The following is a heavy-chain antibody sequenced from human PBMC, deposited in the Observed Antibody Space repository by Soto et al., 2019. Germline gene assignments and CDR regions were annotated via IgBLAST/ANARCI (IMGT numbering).Heavy chain of an antibody. Sequence: GASVKVSCKASGYTFTNNVINWVRQAPGQGLEWMGWMNPNSGYTVYAQKFQGRVTMTRDTSISTAFVELSSLRFEDTAVYYCARNGGGLGSWGQGTLVTVSS. J-gene: IGHJ4*02. V-gene: IGHV1-8*01. CDR1: GYTFTNNV. D-gene: IGHD2-8*01. CDR3: ARNGGGLGS. CDR2: MNPNSGYT.